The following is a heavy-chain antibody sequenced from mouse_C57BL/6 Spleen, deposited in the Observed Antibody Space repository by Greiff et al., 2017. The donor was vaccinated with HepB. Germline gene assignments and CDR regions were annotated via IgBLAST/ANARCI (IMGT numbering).Heavy chain of an antibody. V-gene: IGHV1-52*01. CDR3: ARGGVTTRGDFDY. CDR2: IDPSDSET. Sequence: QVQLQQPGAELVRPGSSVKLSCKASGYTFTSYWMHWVKQRPIQGLEWIGNIDPSDSETHYNQKFKDKATLTVDKSSSTAYMQLSSLTSEDSAVYYCARGGVTTRGDFDYWGQGTTLTVSS. CDR1: GYTFTSYW. D-gene: IGHD2-2*01. J-gene: IGHJ2*01.